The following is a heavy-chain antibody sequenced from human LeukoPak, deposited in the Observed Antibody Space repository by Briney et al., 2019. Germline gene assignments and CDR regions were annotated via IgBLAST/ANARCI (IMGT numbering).Heavy chain of an antibody. CDR3: AKGTGRYWTFFDS. V-gene: IGHV3-9*01. CDR2: ISWNSGSI. CDR1: GFTFDDYA. J-gene: IGHJ4*02. Sequence: PGRSLRLSCAASGFTFDDYAMHWVRQAPGKGLEWVSGISWNSGSIDYAHSVKGRFTISRDTAKNSLYLQMSSLRPEDTALYYCAKGTGRYWTFFDSWGQGTLVTVSS. D-gene: IGHD1-26*01.